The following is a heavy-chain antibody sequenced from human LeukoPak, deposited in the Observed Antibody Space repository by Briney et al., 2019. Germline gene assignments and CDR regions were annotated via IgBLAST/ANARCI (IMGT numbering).Heavy chain of an antibody. CDR2: IYHSGST. Sequence: SQTLSLTCAVSGGSISSGGYSWSWIRQPPGKGLEWIGYIYHSGSTYYNPSLKSRVTISIDKSKNQFSLNLSSVTAADTAVYYCASSIVVVPRFDYWGQGTLVTVSS. D-gene: IGHD2-21*01. J-gene: IGHJ4*02. CDR1: GGSISSGGYS. CDR3: ASSIVVVPRFDY. V-gene: IGHV4-30-2*01.